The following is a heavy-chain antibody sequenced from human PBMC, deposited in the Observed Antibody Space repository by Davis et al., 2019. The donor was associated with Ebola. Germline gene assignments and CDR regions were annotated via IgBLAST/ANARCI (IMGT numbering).Heavy chain of an antibody. Sequence: SVKVSCKASGHTFTGYYMHWVRQAPGQGLDWMGGIIPVSGVPKYAQDFQGRVTITADESKTTAYMELSSLRSEDTAVYYCAKDRYYDNNPLYYESECWGQGTLVTVSS. CDR3: AKDRYYDNNPLYYESEC. J-gene: IGHJ4*02. CDR2: IIPVSGVP. V-gene: IGHV1-69*13. CDR1: GHTFTGYY. D-gene: IGHD3-22*01.